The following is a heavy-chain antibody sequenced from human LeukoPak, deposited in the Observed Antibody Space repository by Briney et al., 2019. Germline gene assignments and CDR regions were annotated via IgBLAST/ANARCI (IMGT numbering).Heavy chain of an antibody. V-gene: IGHV1-18*01. CDR1: GYTFTRCR. CDR3: ARAYDSSGYVIGY. J-gene: IGHJ4*02. Sequence: ASVKVSCKASGYTFTRCRMSCVRQSRAKFVEGMGCISAYNGNTYYAQTLQGRVTMTTDTSTSTAYMELRSLRSEDTAVYYCARAYDSSGYVIGYWGQGTVVTVSS. CDR2: ISAYNGNT. D-gene: IGHD3-22*01.